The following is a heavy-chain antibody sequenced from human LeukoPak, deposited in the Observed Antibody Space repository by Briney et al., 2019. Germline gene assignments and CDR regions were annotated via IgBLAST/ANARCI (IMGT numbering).Heavy chain of an antibody. Sequence: GGSLRLSCAASGFTFSSYAMHWVRQAPGKGLEWVADISYDGSNKYYADSVKCRFTITRDNSKNTLYLKMNSLIAEDTAVYYCAREYVYTARVTVGYYHNGMDVWGQVTTVTVAS. CDR1: GFTFSSYA. D-gene: IGHD5-18*01. V-gene: IGHV3-30-3*01. CDR3: AREYVYTARVTVGYYHNGMDV. J-gene: IGHJ6*02. CDR2: ISYDGSNK.